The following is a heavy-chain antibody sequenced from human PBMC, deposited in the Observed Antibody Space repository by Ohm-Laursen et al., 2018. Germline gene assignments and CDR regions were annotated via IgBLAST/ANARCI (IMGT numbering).Heavy chain of an antibody. Sequence: SLRLSCAASGFIVTSNHMSWVRQAPGKGLEWVSVIYTGDITSYADSVKGRFTISRDISKNALYLHMNSLRAEDRGVYYCVRGLADGVHLNWGQGTLVAVSS. V-gene: IGHV3-66*01. CDR2: IYTGDIT. CDR1: GFIVTSNH. D-gene: IGHD4-17*01. CDR3: VRGLADGVHLN. J-gene: IGHJ4*02.